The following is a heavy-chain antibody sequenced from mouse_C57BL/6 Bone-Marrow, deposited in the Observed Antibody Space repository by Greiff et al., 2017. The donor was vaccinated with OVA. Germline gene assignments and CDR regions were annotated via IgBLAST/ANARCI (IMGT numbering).Heavy chain of an antibody. Sequence: EVKLVESGGDLVKPGGSLKLSCAASGFTFSSYGMSWVRQTPDKRLEWVATISSGGSYTYYPDSVKGRFTISRDNAKNTLYLQMSSLKAEDTAMXYWASLYYSNYDRVAYWGQGTLVTVSA. D-gene: IGHD2-5*01. J-gene: IGHJ3*01. CDR3: ASLYYSNYDRVAY. V-gene: IGHV5-6*01. CDR2: ISSGGSYT. CDR1: GFTFSSYG.